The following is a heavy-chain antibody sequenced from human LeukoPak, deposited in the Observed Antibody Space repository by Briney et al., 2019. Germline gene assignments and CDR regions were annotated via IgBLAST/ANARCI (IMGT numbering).Heavy chain of an antibody. CDR3: ARDLYRIVVVPHYFDY. D-gene: IGHD3-22*01. J-gene: IGHJ4*02. V-gene: IGHV3-21*01. CDR2: ISGSSSYI. Sequence: PGGSLRLSCAASGFTFSSYSMNWVRQAPGKGLEWVSSISGSSSYIYYADSVKGRFTISRDNAKNSLYLQMNSLRAEDTAVYHCARDLYRIVVVPHYFDYWGQGTLVTVSS. CDR1: GFTFSSYS.